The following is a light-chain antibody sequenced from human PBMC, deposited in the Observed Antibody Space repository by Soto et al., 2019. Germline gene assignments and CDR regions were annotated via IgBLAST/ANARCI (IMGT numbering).Light chain of an antibody. J-gene: IGKJ1*01. Sequence: EIVLTQSPATLSLSPGERATLSCRASQSVSSYLAWYQQKPGQAPRLLIFAASTRATSVPARFTGSRSGTELTLTINSLQSEDFAIYYCQQYNNWPRTFGQGTKVDIK. CDR3: QQYNNWPRT. V-gene: IGKV3-15*01. CDR2: AAS. CDR1: QSVSSY.